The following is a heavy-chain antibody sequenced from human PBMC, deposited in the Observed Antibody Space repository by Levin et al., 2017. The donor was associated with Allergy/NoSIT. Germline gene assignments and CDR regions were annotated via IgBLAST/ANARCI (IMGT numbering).Heavy chain of an antibody. CDR3: ARDVSFSGLDP. V-gene: IGHV3-7*01. J-gene: IGHJ5*02. Sequence: GGSLRLSCVASGFTFSSYWMTWVRQAPGKGLEWVGNIKEDGNEESYVDSVKGRFTFSRDNAKNSLSLQMNSLRVEDTAVYYCARDVSFSGLDPWGQGTLVTVSS. CDR1: GFTFSSYW. CDR2: IKEDGNEE. D-gene: IGHD5-12*01.